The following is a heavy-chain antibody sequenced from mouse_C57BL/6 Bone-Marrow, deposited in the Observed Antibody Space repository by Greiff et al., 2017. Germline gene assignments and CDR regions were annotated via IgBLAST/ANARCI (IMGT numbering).Heavy chain of an antibody. V-gene: IGHV14-4*01. CDR2: IDPENGDT. J-gene: IGHJ4*01. CDR3: TTPIYYAMDY. Sequence: VQLQQSGAELVRPGASVKLSCTASGFNIKDDYMHWVKQRPEQGLEWIGWIDPENGDTEYASKFQGKATITADTSSNTAYLQLSSLTSEDTAVYYCTTPIYYAMDYWGQVTSVTVSS. CDR1: GFNIKDDY.